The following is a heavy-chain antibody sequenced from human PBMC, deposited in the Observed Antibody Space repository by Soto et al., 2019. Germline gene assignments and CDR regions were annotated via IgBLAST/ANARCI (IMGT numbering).Heavy chain of an antibody. V-gene: IGHV4-4*02. CDR3: AGGKHIVVLRSASSFYFDD. CDR2: ICHSGNP. J-gene: IGHJ4*02. Sequence: SETLSLTCAVSGGSISSSNWWSWVRQPPGKGLEWIGEICHSGNPNYNPSLKSRVTISVDKSKRQFSLNVTSVTAADTAVYYCAGGKHIVVLRSASSFYFDDWGQGSLVTVSS. D-gene: IGHD2-2*01. CDR1: GGSISSSNW.